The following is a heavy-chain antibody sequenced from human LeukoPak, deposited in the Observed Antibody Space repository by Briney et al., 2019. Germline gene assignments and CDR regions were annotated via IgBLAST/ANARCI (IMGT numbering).Heavy chain of an antibody. CDR2: IYYSGST. D-gene: IGHD4-17*01. CDR1: SDSISGYY. V-gene: IGHV4-59*01. J-gene: IGHJ6*02. CDR3: ARTTVTPPDYYYYGMDV. Sequence: SETVSLTCTVPSDSISGYYWSWIRQPPGKGLEWIGYIYYSGSTNYNPSLKSRVTISVDTSKNQFSLKLSSVTAADTAVYYCARTTVTPPDYYYYGMDVWGQGTTVTVSS.